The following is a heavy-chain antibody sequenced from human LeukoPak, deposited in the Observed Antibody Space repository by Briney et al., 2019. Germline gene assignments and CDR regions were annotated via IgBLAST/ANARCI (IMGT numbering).Heavy chain of an antibody. D-gene: IGHD3-10*01. CDR3: ARDLAESYLFDY. J-gene: IGHJ4*02. CDR2: LTYDGSDK. CDR1: GFTFRNYA. V-gene: IGHV3-30-3*01. Sequence: GGSLRLSCVASGFTFRNYAMHWVRQAPGKGLEWVATLTYDGSDKDYADSVKGRFTIPRDNSKNTLYLQMNGLRAEDTAVYFCARDLAESYLFDYWGQGTLVTVSS.